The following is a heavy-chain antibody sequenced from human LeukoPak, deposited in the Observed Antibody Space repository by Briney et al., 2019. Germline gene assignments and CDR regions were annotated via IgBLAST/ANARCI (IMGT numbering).Heavy chain of an antibody. J-gene: IGHJ6*03. CDR3: ARGAFYYYYMDV. CDR1: GGSISGHY. V-gene: IGHV4-59*11. Sequence: PSETLSLTCTVSGGSISGHYWSWIPQPQGKRLEWIGYIYYTGNTNYNPSLKSRVTTSVDTSKNQFSLKLTSVTAADTAVYYCARGAFYYYYMDVWGKGTTVTVSS. CDR2: IYYTGNT.